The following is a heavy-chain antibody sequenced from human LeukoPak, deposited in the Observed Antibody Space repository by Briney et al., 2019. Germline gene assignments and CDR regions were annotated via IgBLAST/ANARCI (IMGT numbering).Heavy chain of an antibody. CDR2: TYYRSKWYN. Sequence: SQTLSLTCVVSGDSGSSKNGAWNWIRQSPSRGLEWLGRTYYRSKWYNDYAESMEGRMTISQDTSKNQYSLHLNPVTPDDTAVYYSARDFGTTGWHTFDYWGQGTLVTVSS. D-gene: IGHD6-19*01. CDR1: GDSGSSKNGA. J-gene: IGHJ4*02. CDR3: ARDFGTTGWHTFDY. V-gene: IGHV6-1*01.